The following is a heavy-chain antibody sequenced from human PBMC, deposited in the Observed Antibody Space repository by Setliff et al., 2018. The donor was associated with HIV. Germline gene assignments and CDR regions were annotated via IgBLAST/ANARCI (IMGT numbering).Heavy chain of an antibody. J-gene: IGHJ3*02. CDR3: AGQGYDYVWGSYRPPLGAFDI. V-gene: IGHV4-39*01. CDR2: IYYSGST. Sequence: SETLSLTCTVSGGSISSSSYYWGWIRQPPGKGLEWIGSIYYSGSTYYNPSLKSRVTISVDTSKNRFSLKLSSVTAADTAVYYCAGQGYDYVWGSYRPPLGAFDIWGQGTMVTVSS. CDR1: GGSISSSSYY. D-gene: IGHD3-16*02.